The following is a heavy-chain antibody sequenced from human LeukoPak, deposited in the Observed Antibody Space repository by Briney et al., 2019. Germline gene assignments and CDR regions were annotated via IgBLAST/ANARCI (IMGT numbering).Heavy chain of an antibody. J-gene: IGHJ4*02. V-gene: IGHV3-74*01. Sequence: GGSLRLSCAASGFTFSSYWMHWVRQAPGKGLVWVSRINSDGSSPSYADSVKGRFNISRDNAKNTLYLQMNSLRTEDTAVYYCARDDYGGSSRALDYWGQGTLVTVSS. CDR2: INSDGSSP. D-gene: IGHD4/OR15-4a*01. CDR1: GFTFSSYW. CDR3: ARDDYGGSSRALDY.